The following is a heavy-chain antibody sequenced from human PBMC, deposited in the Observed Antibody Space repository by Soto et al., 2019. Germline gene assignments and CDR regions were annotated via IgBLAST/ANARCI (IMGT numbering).Heavy chain of an antibody. CDR1: GYIFVNYG. Sequence: QVQLVQSGDEVKKPGASVKVSSKASGYIFVNYGIAWVRQAPGQGLEWMGWISAYTGNTHSATKIQGRLTMTTDTSTSTAYMDLGSLTSDDTAVYYCVMVDNYVTPTPQDVWGQGTTVTV. D-gene: IGHD3-16*01. J-gene: IGHJ6*02. CDR2: ISAYTGNT. V-gene: IGHV1-18*01. CDR3: VMVDNYVTPTPQDV.